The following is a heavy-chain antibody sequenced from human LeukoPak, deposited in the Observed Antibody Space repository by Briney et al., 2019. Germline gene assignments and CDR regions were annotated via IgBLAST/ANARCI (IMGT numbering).Heavy chain of an antibody. J-gene: IGHJ4*02. CDR3: ARAKDIVVVPAAMFDY. CDR1: GFTFSDYY. V-gene: IGHV3-11*01. D-gene: IGHD2-2*01. CDR2: ISSSGSTI. Sequence: GGSLRLSCAASGFTFSDYYMNWIRQAPGKGLEWVSYISSSGSTIYYADSVKGRFTISRDNAKNSLYLQMNSLRAEDTAVYYCARAKDIVVVPAAMFDYWGQGTLVTVSS.